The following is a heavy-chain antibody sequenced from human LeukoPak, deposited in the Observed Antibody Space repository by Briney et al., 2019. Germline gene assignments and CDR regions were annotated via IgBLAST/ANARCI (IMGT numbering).Heavy chain of an antibody. V-gene: IGHV4-38-2*02. Sequence: SETLSLTCTVSGYSISSGYYWGWIRQPPGKGLEWIGSIYHSGSTYYNPSLKSRVTISVDTSKNQFSLKLSSVTAADTAVYYCARAGYGDSDFDYWGQGTLVTVSS. J-gene: IGHJ4*02. CDR1: GYSISSGYY. CDR3: ARAGYGDSDFDY. D-gene: IGHD4-17*01. CDR2: IYHSGST.